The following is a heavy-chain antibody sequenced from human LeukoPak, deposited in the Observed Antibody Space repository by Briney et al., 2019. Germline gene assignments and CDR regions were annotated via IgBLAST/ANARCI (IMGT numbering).Heavy chain of an antibody. V-gene: IGHV1-46*01. CDR1: GYTFTSYY. CDR3: ARLGIVAEY. J-gene: IGHJ4*02. Sequence: ASVKVSCKASGYTFTSYYMHWVRQAPGQGLEWMGIINPSGGSTSYAQKFQGRVTMTRDTSISTAYMELSRLRSDDTAVYYCARLGIVAEYWGQGTLVTVSS. CDR2: INPSGGST. D-gene: IGHD2-2*03.